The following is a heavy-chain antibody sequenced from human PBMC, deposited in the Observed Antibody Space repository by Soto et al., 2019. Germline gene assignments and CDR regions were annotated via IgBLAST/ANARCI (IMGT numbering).Heavy chain of an antibody. V-gene: IGHV3-30*18. CDR2: ISYDGSNK. CDR3: AKGSSYLPTDY. J-gene: IGHJ4*02. Sequence: GGSLRLSVAASGFTFSSYGMHWVRQAPGKGLEWVAVISYDGSNKYYADSVKGRFTISRDNSKNTLYLQMNSLRAEDTAVYYCAKGSSYLPTDYWGQGTLVTVSS. D-gene: IGHD6-13*01. CDR1: GFTFSSYG.